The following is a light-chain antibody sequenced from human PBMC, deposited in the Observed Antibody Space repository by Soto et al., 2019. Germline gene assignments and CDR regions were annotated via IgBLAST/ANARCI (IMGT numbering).Light chain of an antibody. CDR3: QQYNNWPTWT. CDR2: GAS. CDR1: QSVSSN. Sequence: EIVFTQSPGTQSLSPGERATLSCSASQSVSSNLAWYRQKPGQAPRLLIYGASTRATGIPARFSGSGSGTEFTLTISSLQSEDFAVYYCQQYNNWPTWTFGQGTKVDIK. J-gene: IGKJ1*01. V-gene: IGKV3-15*01.